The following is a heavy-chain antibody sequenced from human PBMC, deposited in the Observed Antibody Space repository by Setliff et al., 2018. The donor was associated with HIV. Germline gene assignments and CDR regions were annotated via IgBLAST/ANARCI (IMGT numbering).Heavy chain of an antibody. D-gene: IGHD4-17*01. CDR2: ITGSGGTI. CDR3: AKDPNGDYVGAFDS. CDR1: GFTFSSYA. Sequence: SLRLSCAASGFTFSSYAMSWVRQAPGKGLEWVSVITGSGGTIYQTDSVRGRFTVSRDNSKNTLYLQMNNLRVEDTAVYYCAKDPNGDYVGAFDSWGPGTMVTVSS. V-gene: IGHV3-23*01. J-gene: IGHJ3*01.